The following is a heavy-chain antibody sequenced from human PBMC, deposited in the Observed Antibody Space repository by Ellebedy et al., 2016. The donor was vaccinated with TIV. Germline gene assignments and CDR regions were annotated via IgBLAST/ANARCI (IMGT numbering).Heavy chain of an antibody. D-gene: IGHD6-13*01. V-gene: IGHV3-7*01. CDR2: IKQDGSEK. J-gene: IGHJ6*02. CDR1: GFTFSSYW. Sequence: GESLKISCAASGFTFSSYWMSWVRQAPGKGLEWVANIKQDGSEKYYVDSVKGRFTISRDNAKNSLYLQMNSLRAEDTAVYYCARWGYSSSWYYYYYYGMDVWGQGTTVTVSS. CDR3: ARWGYSSSWYYYYYYGMDV.